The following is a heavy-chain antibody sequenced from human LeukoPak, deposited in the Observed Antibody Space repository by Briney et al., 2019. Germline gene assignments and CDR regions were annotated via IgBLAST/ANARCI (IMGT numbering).Heavy chain of an antibody. Sequence: GGSLRLSCAASGFTFSSYSMNWVRQAPGKGLEWVSSINSSSSYIYYADSVKGRFTISRDNAKNSLYLQMNGLRADDTAVYYCARVHFGVTTTFDYWGQGTLVTVSS. V-gene: IGHV3-21*01. D-gene: IGHD3-10*01. CDR2: INSSSSYI. J-gene: IGHJ4*02. CDR1: GFTFSSYS. CDR3: ARVHFGVTTTFDY.